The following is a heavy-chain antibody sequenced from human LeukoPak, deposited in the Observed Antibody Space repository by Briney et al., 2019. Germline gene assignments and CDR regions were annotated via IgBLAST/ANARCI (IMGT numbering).Heavy chain of an antibody. D-gene: IGHD3-9*01. CDR3: AREGLRYFDWSFDY. CDR2: IYYSGST. J-gene: IGHJ4*02. Sequence: SETLSLTCTVSGGSISSYYWSWIRQPPGKGLEWIGYIYYSGSTNYNPSLKSRVTISVDTSKNQFSLKLSSVTAADTAVYYCAREGLRYFDWSFDYWGQGTLVTVSS. CDR1: GGSISSYY. V-gene: IGHV4-59*12.